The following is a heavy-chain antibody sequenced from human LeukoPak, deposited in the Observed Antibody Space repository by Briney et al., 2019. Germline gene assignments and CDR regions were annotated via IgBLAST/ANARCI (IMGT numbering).Heavy chain of an antibody. CDR2: VHSSGNI. CDR3: ARLVGSSTKGHFQY. CDR1: GGSISSDY. J-gene: IGHJ1*01. D-gene: IGHD1-26*01. V-gene: IGHV4-4*07. Sequence: SETLSLTCTVSGGSISSDYWNWIRKPAGKGLEWIGHVHSSGNINYNPSLKSRVTMSVDSSRNQFYLKLTSVTAADTAMYYCARLVGSSTKGHFQYWGQGTLVTVSS.